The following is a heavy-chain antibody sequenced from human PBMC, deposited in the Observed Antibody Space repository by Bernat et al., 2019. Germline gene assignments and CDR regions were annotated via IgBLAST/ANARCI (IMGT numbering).Heavy chain of an antibody. CDR2: ISSNGGST. V-gene: IGHV3-64*01. CDR1: GFTFSSYA. J-gene: IGHJ4*02. Sequence: EVQLVESGGGLVQPGGSLRLSCAASGFTFSSYAMHWVRKAPGKGLEYVSAISSNGGSTYYANSVKGRFTISRDNSKNTLYLQMNSLRAEDTAVYYCARDPLPRLPTYYFDYWGQGTLVTVSS. D-gene: IGHD5-12*01. CDR3: ARDPLPRLPTYYFDY.